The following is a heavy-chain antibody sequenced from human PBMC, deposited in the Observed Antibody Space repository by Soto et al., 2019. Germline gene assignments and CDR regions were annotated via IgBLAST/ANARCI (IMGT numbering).Heavy chain of an antibody. CDR1: GGSISSGGYY. CDR2: IYYSGST. CDR3: ASGDYGGNSLTGFDP. V-gene: IGHV4-31*03. Sequence: QVQLQESGPGLVKPSQTLSLTCTVSGGSISSGGYYWSWIRQHPGKGLEWIGYIYYSGSTYYNPSVRSRVTLXXAXSXXQLSLKLSSVTAADTAVYYCASGDYGGNSLTGFDPWGQGTLVTVSS. D-gene: IGHD4-17*01. J-gene: IGHJ5*02.